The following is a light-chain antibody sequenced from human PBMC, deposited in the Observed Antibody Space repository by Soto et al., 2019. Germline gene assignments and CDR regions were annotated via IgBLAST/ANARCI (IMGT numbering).Light chain of an antibody. CDR2: KAS. Sequence: QMTQSPSTLSSSVGASVTITCQASQSISSWVAWYQQKPGKGPKLRSYKASTLKSGVPSRCSGRGAGTEVTRTSSSLQPDDFATDDCQHYNSYSEAFGQGTKVDIK. J-gene: IGKJ1*01. CDR1: QSISSW. CDR3: QHYNSYSEA. V-gene: IGKV1-5*03.